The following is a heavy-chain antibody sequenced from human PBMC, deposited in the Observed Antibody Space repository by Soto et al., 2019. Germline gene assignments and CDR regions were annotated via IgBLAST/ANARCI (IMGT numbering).Heavy chain of an antibody. Sequence: SETLSLTCTVSGGSISSGDYYWSWIRQPPGKGLEWIGYIYYSGSTYYNPSLKSRVTISVDTSKNQFSLKLSSVTAADTAVYYCARGYYYGSGMEDYWGQGTLVTVPS. J-gene: IGHJ4*02. V-gene: IGHV4-30-4*01. CDR1: GGSISSGDYY. CDR2: IYYSGST. CDR3: ARGYYYGSGMEDY. D-gene: IGHD3-10*01.